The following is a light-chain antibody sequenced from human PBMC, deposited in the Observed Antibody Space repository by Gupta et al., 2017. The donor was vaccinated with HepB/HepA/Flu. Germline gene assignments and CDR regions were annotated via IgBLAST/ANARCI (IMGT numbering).Light chain of an antibody. CDR2: WAS. J-gene: IGKJ1*01. V-gene: IGKV4-1*01. CDR1: QSVLYNSNNKNY. CDR3: QQFYTIPPT. Sequence: IVMXQSPDSLAVSLGERATINCKSSQSVLYNSNNKNYLTWYQQKPGQPPKLLIYWASTRESGVPDRFSGSGSGTDFTLTISSLQAEDVAIYYCQQFYTIPPTFGQGTKVEIK.